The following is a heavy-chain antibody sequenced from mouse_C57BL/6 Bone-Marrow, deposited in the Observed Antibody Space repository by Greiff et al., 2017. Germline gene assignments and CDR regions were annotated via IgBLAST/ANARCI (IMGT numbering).Heavy chain of an antibody. V-gene: IGHV1-64*01. CDR2: IHPNSGST. CDR1: GYTFTSYW. Sequence: QVQLQQPGAELVKPGASVKLSCKASGYTFTSYWMHWVKQRPGQGLEWIGMIHPNSGSTNYNEKFKGKSTLTVDKSSSTAYMQLSSLTSEDSAVYYCARDGSSYNYAMDYWGQGTSVTVSS. CDR3: ARDGSSYNYAMDY. D-gene: IGHD1-1*01. J-gene: IGHJ4*01.